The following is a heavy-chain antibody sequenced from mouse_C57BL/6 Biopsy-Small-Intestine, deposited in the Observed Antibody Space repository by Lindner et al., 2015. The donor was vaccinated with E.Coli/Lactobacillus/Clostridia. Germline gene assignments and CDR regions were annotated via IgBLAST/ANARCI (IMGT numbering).Heavy chain of an antibody. CDR3: ARDENGLFDY. D-gene: IGHD1-1*02. J-gene: IGHJ2*01. Sequence: VQLQESGPELVKPGASVKISCKASGYAFSTYWMNWVKQRPGKGLEWIGQIYPGDDDANYNGNFKGKATLTADKSSTTAYLQFSSLTSEDSAVYFCARDENGLFDYWGQGTTLTVSS. V-gene: IGHV1-80*01. CDR1: GYAFSTYW. CDR2: IYPGDDDA.